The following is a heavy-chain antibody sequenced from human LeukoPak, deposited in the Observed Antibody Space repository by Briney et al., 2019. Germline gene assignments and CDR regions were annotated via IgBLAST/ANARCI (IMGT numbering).Heavy chain of an antibody. CDR3: AAGMVLLGSRSPYFDY. CDR2: IVVGSGNT. D-gene: IGHD2-15*01. J-gene: IGHJ4*02. Sequence: SVKVSCKASGFTFTSSAVQWVRQARGQRLEWIGWIVVGSGNTNHAQKFQERVTITRDMSTSTAYMELSSLRSEDTAVYYCAAGMVLLGSRSPYFDYWGQGTLVTVSS. CDR1: GFTFTSSA. V-gene: IGHV1-58*01.